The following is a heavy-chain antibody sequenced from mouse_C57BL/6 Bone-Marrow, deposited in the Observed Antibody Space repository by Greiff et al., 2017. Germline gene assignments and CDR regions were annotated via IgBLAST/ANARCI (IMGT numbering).Heavy chain of an antibody. D-gene: IGHD1-1*01. CDR2: ISYAGSN. CDR3: ARGTVVVDY. Sequence: EVKLQESGPGLVKPSQSLSLTCSVTGYSITSGYYWNWIRQFPGNKLEWMGYISYAGSNNYNPSLKNRISITRDTSKNQFFLKLNSVTTEDTATYYCARGTVVVDYWGQGTTLTVSS. CDR1: GYSITSGYY. J-gene: IGHJ2*01. V-gene: IGHV3-6*01.